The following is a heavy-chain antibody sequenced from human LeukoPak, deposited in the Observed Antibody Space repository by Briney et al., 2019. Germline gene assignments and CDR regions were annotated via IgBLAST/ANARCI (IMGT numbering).Heavy chain of an antibody. V-gene: IGHV1-69*05. CDR3: ARGRAESLYYFDY. CDR2: IIPIFGTA. Sequence: ASVKVSCKASGGTFSSYAISWVRQAPGQGLEWMGGIIPIFGTANYAQKFQGRVTITTDEFTSTAYMELSSPRSEDTAVYYCARGRAESLYYFDYWGQGTLVTVSS. J-gene: IGHJ4*02. D-gene: IGHD1-26*01. CDR1: GGTFSSYA.